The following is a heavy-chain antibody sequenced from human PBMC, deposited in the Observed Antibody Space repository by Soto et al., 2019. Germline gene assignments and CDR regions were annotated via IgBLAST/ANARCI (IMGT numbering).Heavy chain of an antibody. D-gene: IGHD5-18*01. J-gene: IGHJ4*02. Sequence: QVQLVQSGAEVKKPGASVKVSCKASGYTFTSYGISWVRQAPGQGLEWMGWISAYKGNTNYAQKLQATVTTTRDTSTSTAYMEPRSLGSDDTAVYCCASSLLVGYGRGGAREWGQGSRVTVSS. CDR2: ISAYKGNT. V-gene: IGHV1-18*01. CDR1: GYTFTSYG. CDR3: ASSLLVGYGRGGARE.